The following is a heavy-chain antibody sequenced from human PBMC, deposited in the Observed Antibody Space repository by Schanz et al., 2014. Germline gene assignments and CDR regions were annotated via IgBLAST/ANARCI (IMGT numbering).Heavy chain of an antibody. D-gene: IGHD5-18*01. CDR1: GGTFSSDT. CDR3: TRGGYSYALSAFDI. V-gene: IGHV1-69*02. J-gene: IGHJ3*02. CDR2: FIPILDVG. Sequence: QVHLVQSGAEVKKPGSSVKVSCKASGGTFSSDTFSWVRQAPGQGLEWVGRFIPILDVGNYAQQFQGRVTFTADKSTSTAYMELRSLRSDDTALYYCTRGGYSYALSAFDIWGQGTMVTVSS.